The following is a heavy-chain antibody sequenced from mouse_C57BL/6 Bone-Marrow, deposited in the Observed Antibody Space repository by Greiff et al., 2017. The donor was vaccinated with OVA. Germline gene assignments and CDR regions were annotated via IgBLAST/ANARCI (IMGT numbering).Heavy chain of an antibody. Sequence: QVQLKQPGAELVKPGASVKLSCKASGYTFTSYWMHWVKQRPGQGLEWIGMIHPNSGSTNYNEKFKSKATLTVDKSSSTAYMQLSSLTSEDSAVYYCAREGITTVVACDYWGQGTTLTVSS. CDR2: IHPNSGST. V-gene: IGHV1-64*01. D-gene: IGHD1-1*01. J-gene: IGHJ2*01. CDR3: AREGITTVVACDY. CDR1: GYTFTSYW.